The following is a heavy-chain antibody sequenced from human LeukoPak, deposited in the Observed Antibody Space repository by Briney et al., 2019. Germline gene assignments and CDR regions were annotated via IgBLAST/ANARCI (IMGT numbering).Heavy chain of an antibody. CDR3: ARDWGAANWFAP. D-gene: IGHD3-16*01. CDR2: ISSSGSTI. V-gene: IGHV3-11*01. CDR1: GFTVSSNY. J-gene: IGHJ5*02. Sequence: GGSLRLSCAASGFTVSSNYMSWVRQAPGKGLEWVSYISSSGSTIYYADSVKGRFTISRDNAKNSLYLQMNSLRAEDTAVYYCARDWGAANWFAPWGQGTLVTVSS.